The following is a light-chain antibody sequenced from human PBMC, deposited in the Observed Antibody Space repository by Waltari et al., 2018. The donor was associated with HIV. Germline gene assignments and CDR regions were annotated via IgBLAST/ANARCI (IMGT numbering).Light chain of an antibody. CDR2: KAS. CDR3: QHYQTYPWT. V-gene: IGKV1-5*03. CDR1: QNINSW. Sequence: DIQMTQSPFTLSASVGDRVPITCRASQNINSWLAWYQQKPGKAPKLLIYKASILESGVPSRFSGYKSVTEFTLTISSLHPDDFATYYCQHYQTYPWTFGQGTKVEIK. J-gene: IGKJ1*01.